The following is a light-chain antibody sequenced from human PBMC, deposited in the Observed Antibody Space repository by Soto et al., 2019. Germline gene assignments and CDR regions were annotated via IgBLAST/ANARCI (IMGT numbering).Light chain of an antibody. CDR3: QQYGSSPTT. CDR1: KSVSSRY. J-gene: IGKJ5*01. V-gene: IGKV3-20*01. Sequence: EIVLTQSPGTLSLSPGERATLSCRASKSVSSRYLAWYQQKPGQAPRLLIYGASSRATGIPDRFSGSRSGTDFTLTISRLEPEDSAAYSCQQYGSSPTTFGRGTRLEIK. CDR2: GAS.